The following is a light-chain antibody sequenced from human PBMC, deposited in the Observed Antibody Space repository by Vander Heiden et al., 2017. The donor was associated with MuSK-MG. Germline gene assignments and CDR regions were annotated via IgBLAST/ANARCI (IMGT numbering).Light chain of an antibody. CDR1: QDISSY. Sequence: DIQLTHSPSSLSASVRDRVTITCRMSQDISSYLNWYRQKPGKAPTLLIYSASNLQSGVPSRFNGSGSGTNFTLTISSLQPEELATYCGQRYYNAPLTFGGGTKVDIK. J-gene: IGKJ4*01. CDR2: SAS. V-gene: IGKV1-27*01. CDR3: QRYYNAPLT.